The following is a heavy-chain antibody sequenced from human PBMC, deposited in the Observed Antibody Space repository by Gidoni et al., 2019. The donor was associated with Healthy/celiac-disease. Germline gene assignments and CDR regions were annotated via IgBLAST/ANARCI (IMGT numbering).Heavy chain of an antibody. CDR2: ISWNSVSI. CDR1: GFTFSDYA. V-gene: IGHV3-9*01. Sequence: EVQLWGSGGGLVKPGGSLRLPCEASGFTFSDYAMHWFRQAPGKGRGWVSGISWNSVSIVYADSVKGRFAISMNNANNSLYLKTNSLIAEDTALYYGAKAIWGYYCSGGICYSFDYWGQGTLVTVSS. J-gene: IGHJ4*02. CDR3: AKAIWGYYCSGGICYSFDY. D-gene: IGHD2-15*01.